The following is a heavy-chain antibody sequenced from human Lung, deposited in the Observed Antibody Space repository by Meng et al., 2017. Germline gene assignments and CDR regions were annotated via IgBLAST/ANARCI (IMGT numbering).Heavy chain of an antibody. V-gene: IGHV3-15*01. CDR3: ATGAAAADH. D-gene: IGHD6-13*01. CDR1: GFSFTDAW. Sequence: EVQLGECGGGLVKPGGSLRLSCVASGFSFTDAWMSWVRQAPGKGLEWVGRIKSNSDGGTTDYAAPVKGRFTISRDDSKTTLYLQMNSLITEDTAVYFCATGAAAADHWGQGTLVTVSS. CDR2: IKSNSDGGTT. J-gene: IGHJ4*02.